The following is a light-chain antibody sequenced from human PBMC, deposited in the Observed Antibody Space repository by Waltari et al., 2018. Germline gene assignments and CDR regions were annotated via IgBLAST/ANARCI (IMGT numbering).Light chain of an antibody. CDR3: QQYKQWPRT. CDR1: QSVSSK. Sequence: EIVMTQSPTTLPVSSRESATLSCRASQSVSSKLTLYQQIPGQAPRLLIYDASTRATAIPARFTAGGSGTEFTLSISSLQSEDFAVYYCQQYKQWPRTFGQGTKVEIK. CDR2: DAS. V-gene: IGKV3-15*01. J-gene: IGKJ1*01.